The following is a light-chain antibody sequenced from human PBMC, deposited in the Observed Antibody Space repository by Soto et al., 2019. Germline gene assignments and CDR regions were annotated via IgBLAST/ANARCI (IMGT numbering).Light chain of an antibody. Sequence: DIQMTQSPSSLSASVGDRVTITCQASQDISNYLNWYQQKPGKAPKLLIYDASNLETGVPSRFSGSGSGTDFTFTISSLQPEDIATYYCQKYDNLHITCGQGTRREIK. CDR2: DAS. J-gene: IGKJ5*01. CDR1: QDISNY. V-gene: IGKV1-33*01. CDR3: QKYDNLHIT.